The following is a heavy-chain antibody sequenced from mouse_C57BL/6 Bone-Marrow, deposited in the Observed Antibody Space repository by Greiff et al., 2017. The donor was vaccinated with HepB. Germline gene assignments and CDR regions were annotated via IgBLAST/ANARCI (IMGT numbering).Heavy chain of an antibody. CDR2: ISYDGSN. CDR3: ARVNTTVVADWYFDV. V-gene: IGHV3-6*01. J-gene: IGHJ1*03. CDR1: GYSITSGYY. D-gene: IGHD1-1*01. Sequence: VQLKESGPGLVKPSQSLSLTCSVTGYSITSGYYWNWIRQFPGNKLEWMGYISYDGSNNYNPSLKNRISITRDTSKNQFFLKLNSVTTEDTATYYCARVNTTVVADWYFDVWGTGTTVTVSS.